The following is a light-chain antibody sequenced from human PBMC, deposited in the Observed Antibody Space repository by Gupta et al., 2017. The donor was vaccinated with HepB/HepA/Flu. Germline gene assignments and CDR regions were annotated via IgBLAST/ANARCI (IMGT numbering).Light chain of an antibody. CDR3: QQYYGTPWT. V-gene: IGKV4-1*01. Sequence: DIVMTQSPDFLAVSLGERATLKCTSSQSVLHTYINKEYLAWYQQKSGQPPKLLIYWASTRESGVPERFSGSGAVTEFTLTINSLQAEDVAVYYCQQYYGTPWTFGQGTRVEI. CDR2: WAS. J-gene: IGKJ1*01. CDR1: QSVLHTYINKEY.